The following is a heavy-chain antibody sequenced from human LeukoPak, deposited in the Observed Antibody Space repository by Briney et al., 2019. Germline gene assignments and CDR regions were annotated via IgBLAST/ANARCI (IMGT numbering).Heavy chain of an antibody. V-gene: IGHV3-48*02. Sequence: PGKSLRLSCAASGFTFRSYAIHWVRQAPGKGLEWLSYISFSSSTIYYADSVKGRFTISRDGAKNSLFLQMSSLRDEDTALYYCARDFRSSDGWTLDQWGQGTLVTVSS. J-gene: IGHJ4*02. CDR1: GFTFRSYA. CDR3: ARDFRSSDGWTLDQ. D-gene: IGHD6-19*01. CDR2: ISFSSSTI.